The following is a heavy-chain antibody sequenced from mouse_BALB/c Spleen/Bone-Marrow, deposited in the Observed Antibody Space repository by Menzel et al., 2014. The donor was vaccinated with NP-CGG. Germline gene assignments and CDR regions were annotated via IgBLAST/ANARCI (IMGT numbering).Heavy chain of an antibody. CDR2: INPSTGYT. V-gene: IGHV1-7*01. CDR3: ARKGYGNYHYYATDY. J-gene: IGHJ4*01. CDR1: GYTFTNYW. D-gene: IGHD2-1*01. Sequence: VQLQQSGAELAKPGASVKMSCKASGYTFTNYWMHWIKQRPGQGLEWIGYINPSTGYTEYNQKFKDKATLTADKSSSTAYMQLSSLTSEDSAVYYCARKGYGNYHYYATDYWGQGTSVTVSS.